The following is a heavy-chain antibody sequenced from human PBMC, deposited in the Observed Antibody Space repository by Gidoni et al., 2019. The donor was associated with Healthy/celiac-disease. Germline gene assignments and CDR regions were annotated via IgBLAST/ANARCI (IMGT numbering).Heavy chain of an antibody. CDR3: ARAEDYYDSSGYPVRYLFDY. V-gene: IGHV1-18*01. Sequence: QVQLVQSGAEVKKPGASVKVSCKASGYTFTSYGISWVRQAPGQGLEWMGWISAYNGNTNYAQKLQGRVTMTTDTSTSTAYMELRSLRSDDTAVYYCARAEDYYDSSGYPVRYLFDYWGQGTLVTVSS. CDR2: ISAYNGNT. CDR1: GYTFTSYG. J-gene: IGHJ4*02. D-gene: IGHD3-22*01.